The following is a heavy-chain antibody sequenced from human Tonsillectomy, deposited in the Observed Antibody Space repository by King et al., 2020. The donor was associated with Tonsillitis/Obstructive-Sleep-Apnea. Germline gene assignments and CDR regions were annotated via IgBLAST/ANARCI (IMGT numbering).Heavy chain of an antibody. CDR3: AKDVVPAANNSYYGMDV. CDR1: GFSFSSYG. D-gene: IGHD2-2*01. CDR2: IWYDGRNK. Sequence: VQLVESGGGVVQPGRSLRLSCAASGFSFSSYGMHWVRQAPGKGLEWVAVIWYDGRNKYYADTVKGRFTISRDNSKKTLYLQMNSLRAEDTAVYYCAKDVVPAANNSYYGMDVWGQGTTVTVSS. J-gene: IGHJ6*02. V-gene: IGHV3-33*06.